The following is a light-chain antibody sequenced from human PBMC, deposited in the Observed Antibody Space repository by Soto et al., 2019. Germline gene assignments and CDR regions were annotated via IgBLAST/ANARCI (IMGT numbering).Light chain of an antibody. CDR3: QQTYSTPFT. V-gene: IGKV1-39*01. J-gene: IGKJ3*01. Sequence: DIQMTQSPSTLSASVGDRVTITCRASQSISNWLAWYQQKPGKAPNLLINGASSLQSGVPSRFSGSGSGTDFTLTISNLQPEDFATYYCQQTYSTPFTFGPGTKVDIK. CDR1: QSISNW. CDR2: GAS.